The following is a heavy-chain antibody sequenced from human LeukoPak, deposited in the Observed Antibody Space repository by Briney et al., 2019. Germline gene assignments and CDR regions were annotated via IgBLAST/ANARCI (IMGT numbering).Heavy chain of an antibody. Sequence: GASLRLSCEASGFAFGSYVMAWVRQAPEKGLEWVAGIAGSSDITDYADSVKGRFTISRDNSKNTLYLQMNSLMAVDTAIYYCAKKIPGTYPFDYWGRGTLVTVSS. CDR2: IAGSSDIT. CDR1: GFAFGSYV. J-gene: IGHJ4*02. D-gene: IGHD1-26*01. V-gene: IGHV3-23*01. CDR3: AKKIPGTYPFDY.